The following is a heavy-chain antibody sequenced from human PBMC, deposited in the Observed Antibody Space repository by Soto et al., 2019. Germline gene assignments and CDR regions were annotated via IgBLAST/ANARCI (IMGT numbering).Heavy chain of an antibody. J-gene: IGHJ4*02. Sequence: EVQLLESGGGLVQPGGSLRLSCAASGFRFKSYAMSWVRQAPGNGLEWVSGISSSGVSTFYADSVKGRFTISRDNSKNTLYLHMNSLRAEDTAVYYCARGGLSVLYIDYWGQGTLVTVSP. CDR1: GFRFKSYA. CDR2: ISSSGVST. CDR3: ARGGLSVLYIDY. D-gene: IGHD2-8*02. V-gene: IGHV3-23*01.